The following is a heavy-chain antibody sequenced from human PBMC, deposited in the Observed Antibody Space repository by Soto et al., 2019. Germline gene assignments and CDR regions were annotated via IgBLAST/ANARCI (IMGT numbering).Heavy chain of an antibody. CDR3: AHSGGYDPQFDY. D-gene: IGHD5-12*01. V-gene: IGHV2-5*02. CDR1: GFSLSTSGVG. J-gene: IGHJ4*02. Sequence: QITLKESGPTLVKPTQTLTLTCTFSGFSLSTSGVGVGWIRQPPGKALEWLALIYWDDDKRYSPPLKSRLTITTDTSKNQVVLTMTNMDPVDTATYYCAHSGGYDPQFDYWGQGTLVTVSS. CDR2: IYWDDDK.